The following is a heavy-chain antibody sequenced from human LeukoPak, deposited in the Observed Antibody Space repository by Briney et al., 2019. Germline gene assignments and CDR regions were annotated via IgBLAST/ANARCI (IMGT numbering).Heavy chain of an antibody. J-gene: IGHJ4*02. CDR1: GFTFSSYA. Sequence: GGSLRLSCAASGFTFSSYAMHWVRQAPGKGLEWVAVISYDGSNKYYADSVKGRFTISRDNSKNTLYLQMNSLRAEDTAVYYCARDRSVTDNYFDYWGQGTLVTVSS. D-gene: IGHD2-21*02. CDR2: ISYDGSNK. CDR3: ARDRSVTDNYFDY. V-gene: IGHV3-30*04.